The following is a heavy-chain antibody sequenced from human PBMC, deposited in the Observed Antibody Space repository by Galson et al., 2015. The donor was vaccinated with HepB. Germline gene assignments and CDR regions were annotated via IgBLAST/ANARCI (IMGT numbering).Heavy chain of an antibody. J-gene: IGHJ4*02. D-gene: IGHD6-19*01. CDR1: GYTLTELS. CDR2: TIPILGIA. CDR3: ARDSSGSPV. V-gene: IGHV1-69*04. Sequence: SVKVSCKVSGYTLTELSMHWVRQAPGQGLEWMGRTIPILGIANYAQKFQGRVTITADKSTSTAYMELSGLRSEDTAVYYCARDSSGSPVWDQGTLVTVSS.